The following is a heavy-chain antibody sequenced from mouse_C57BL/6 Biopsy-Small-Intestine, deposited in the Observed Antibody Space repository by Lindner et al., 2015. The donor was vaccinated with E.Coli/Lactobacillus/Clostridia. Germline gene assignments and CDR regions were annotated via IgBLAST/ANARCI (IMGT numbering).Heavy chain of an antibody. J-gene: IGHJ3*01. Sequence: VQLQESGAELVRPGASVTLSCKASGYTFTDYEMHWVKQTPVHGLEWIGAIEPETGGTAYNQNFKDKAILTADRSSSTAYMELRSLTSEDSAVYYCTRYFDYDWFAYWGQGSLVTVSA. CDR2: IEPETGGT. V-gene: IGHV1-15*01. CDR1: GYTFTDYE. CDR3: TRYFDYDWFAY. D-gene: IGHD2-4*01.